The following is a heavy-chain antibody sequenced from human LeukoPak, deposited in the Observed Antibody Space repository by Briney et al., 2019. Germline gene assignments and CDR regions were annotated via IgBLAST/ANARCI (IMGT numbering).Heavy chain of an antibody. J-gene: IGHJ6*02. CDR1: GFTFSDYY. CDR3: ARDNWNYVGYYYYGMDV. CDR2: ISSSGSTI. V-gene: IGHV3-11*01. Sequence: GGSLRLSCAASGFTFSDYYMSRIRQAPGKGLEWVSYISSSGSTIYYADSVKGRFTVSRDNAKNSLYLQMNSLRAEDTAVYYCARDNWNYVGYYYYGMDVWGQGTTVTVSS. D-gene: IGHD1-7*01.